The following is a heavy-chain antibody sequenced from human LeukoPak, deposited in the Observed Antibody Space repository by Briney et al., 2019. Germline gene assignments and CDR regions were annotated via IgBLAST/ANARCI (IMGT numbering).Heavy chain of an antibody. D-gene: IGHD6-19*01. V-gene: IGHV4-4*07. Sequence: PSETLSLTCTVSGGSISSYYWSWIRQPAGKGLEWIGRIYTSGITNYNPSLKSRVTMSADTSKNQFSLKLSSVTAADTAVYYCARDRYVYSSSSYFDYWGQGTLVTVSS. CDR2: IYTSGIT. CDR1: GGSISSYY. CDR3: ARDRYVYSSSSYFDY. J-gene: IGHJ4*02.